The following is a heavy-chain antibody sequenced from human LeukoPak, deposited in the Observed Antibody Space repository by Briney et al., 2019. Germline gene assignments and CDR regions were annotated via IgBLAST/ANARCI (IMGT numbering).Heavy chain of an antibody. V-gene: IGHV3-23*01. CDR1: GFTFSSYA. CDR3: AKVIRGSGWYVEN. CDR2: ISGSGGST. D-gene: IGHD6-19*01. Sequence: GGSLRLSCAASGFTFSSYAMSWVRQAPGKGLEWVSDISGSGGSTYYADSVKGRFTVSRDNSKNTLYLQMNSLRPEDTAVYYCAKVIRGSGWYVENWGQGTLVTVSS. J-gene: IGHJ4*02.